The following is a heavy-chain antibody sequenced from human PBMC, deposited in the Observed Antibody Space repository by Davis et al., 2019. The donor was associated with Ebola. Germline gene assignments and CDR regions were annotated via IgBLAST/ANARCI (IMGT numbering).Heavy chain of an antibody. CDR2: INPNSGDT. D-gene: IGHD1-1*01. V-gene: IGHV1-2*02. CDR1: GYTLTDYQ. CDR3: ARETPQLSLVFHY. J-gene: IGHJ4*02. Sequence: ASVKVSCKASGYTLTDYQMHWVRQAPGQGLEWMGWINPNSGDTKYAQKFQGRVTMTRDTSINTAYMELSNLRPDDTAVYYCARETPQLSLVFHYWGQGTLVTVPS.